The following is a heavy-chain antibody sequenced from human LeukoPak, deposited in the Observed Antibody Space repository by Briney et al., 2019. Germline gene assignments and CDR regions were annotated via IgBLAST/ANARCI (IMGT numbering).Heavy chain of an antibody. CDR2: ISGSGSAI. D-gene: IGHD6-19*01. CDR1: TFSFSSYV. Sequence: RGSLRLSCEASTFSFSSYVMNWVRQGPGEGLQWISSISGSGSAIYYADSVKGRFTISSDNAQNSLYLQMNNLRAEDTAIYYCATKVAGTSHFSYWGQGTLVTVSS. J-gene: IGHJ4*02. V-gene: IGHV3-48*03. CDR3: ATKVAGTSHFSY.